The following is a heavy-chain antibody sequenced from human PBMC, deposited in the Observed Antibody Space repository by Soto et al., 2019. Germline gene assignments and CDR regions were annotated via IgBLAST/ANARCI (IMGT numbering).Heavy chain of an antibody. CDR3: ARAYYYDSSGPQWYSDP. Sequence: ASVKVCCEASGYTVTGYYMHWLRHAHGQGLEWMGWINPNSGGTNYAQKFQGWVTMTRDTSISTAYMDLSRLRSDDTAVYYCARAYYYDSSGPQWYSDPWGQGTPVTVSS. CDR1: GYTVTGYY. CDR2: INPNSGGT. V-gene: IGHV1-2*04. J-gene: IGHJ5*02. D-gene: IGHD3-22*01.